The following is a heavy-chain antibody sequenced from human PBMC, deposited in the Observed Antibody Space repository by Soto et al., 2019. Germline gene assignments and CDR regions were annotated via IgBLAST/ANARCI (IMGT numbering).Heavy chain of an antibody. V-gene: IGHV1-46*01. J-gene: IGHJ5*02. CDR1: GYTFTSYY. D-gene: IGHD3-9*01. CDR3: ARDGYDILTGYYKRGNWFDP. Sequence: QVQLVQSGAEVKKPGASVKVSCKASGYTFTSYYMHWVRQAPGQGLEWMGIINPSGGSTSYAQKFQGRVPMTRDTSTSTVYMELSSLRSEDTAVYYCARDGYDILTGYYKRGNWFDPWGQGTLVTVSS. CDR2: INPSGGST.